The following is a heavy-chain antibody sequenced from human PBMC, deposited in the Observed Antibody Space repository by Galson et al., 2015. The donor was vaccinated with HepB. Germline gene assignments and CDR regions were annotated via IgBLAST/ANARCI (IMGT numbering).Heavy chain of an antibody. CDR2: ISTSSSAI. J-gene: IGHJ4*02. CDR3: ASGYGSGHYYSFDY. D-gene: IGHD3-22*01. Sequence: SLRLSCAASGFTFSSYNMNWVRQAQGKGLEWISYISTSSSAIYYADSVKGRFTISRDNAKNSLYLQMNSLRDEDTAVYFCASGYGSGHYYSFDYWGQGTLVTVSS. CDR1: GFTFSSYN. V-gene: IGHV3-48*02.